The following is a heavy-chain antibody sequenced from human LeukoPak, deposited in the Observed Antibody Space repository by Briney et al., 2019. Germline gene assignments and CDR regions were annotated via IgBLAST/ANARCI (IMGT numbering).Heavy chain of an antibody. V-gene: IGHV3-23*01. CDR3: AEGKINHDGAFDI. J-gene: IGHJ3*02. CDR2: ISDGGGST. Sequence: GGSLRLSCAASGFKFDAYPMSWVRQAPGKGLEWVSSISDGGGSTHYAESVRGRFSLSRDNFEKTLHLQMNRLRAEDTAVYYCAEGKINHDGAFDIWGQGTRVIVAS. D-gene: IGHD1-14*01. CDR1: GFKFDAYP.